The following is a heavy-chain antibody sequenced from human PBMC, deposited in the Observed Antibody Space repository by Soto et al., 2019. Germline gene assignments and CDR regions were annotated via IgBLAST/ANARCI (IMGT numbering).Heavy chain of an antibody. D-gene: IGHD2-15*01. J-gene: IGHJ6*02. V-gene: IGHV3-7*01. CDR3: AREQPNCYYYYYYGMDV. Sequence: ILSCAASGFTFSSYWMSWVRQAPGKGLEWVANIKQDGSEKYYVDSVKGRFTISRDNAKNSLYLQMNSLRAEDTAVYYCAREQPNCYYYYYYGMDVWGQGTTVTVSS. CDR2: IKQDGSEK. CDR1: GFTFSSYW.